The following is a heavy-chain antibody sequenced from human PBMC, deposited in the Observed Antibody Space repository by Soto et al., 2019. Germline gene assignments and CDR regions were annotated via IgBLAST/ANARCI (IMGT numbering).Heavy chain of an antibody. J-gene: IGHJ4*02. Sequence: GGSLRLSCAASGFTFSTYAMTWVRQAPGKGLEWVSSIIGGGDNTYYADSVKGLFTISRDNSKDTLSLQMDSLRAEDTALYYCAKGLSGAVVRFDYWGQGTLVTVSS. CDR3: AKGLSGAVVRFDY. CDR1: GFTFSTYA. D-gene: IGHD6-19*01. CDR2: IIGGGDNT. V-gene: IGHV3-23*01.